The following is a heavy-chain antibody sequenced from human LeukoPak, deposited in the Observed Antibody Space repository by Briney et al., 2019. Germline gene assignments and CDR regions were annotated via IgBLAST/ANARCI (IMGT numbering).Heavy chain of an antibody. CDR3: ARGSGYNWNQLHHTPMDV. J-gene: IGHJ6*03. CDR2: IIPIFGTA. V-gene: IGHV1-69*05. Sequence: SVKVSCKASGGTFSSYAISWVRQAPGQGLEWMGGIIPIFGTANYAQKFQGRVTITTDESTSTAYMELSSLRSEDTAVYYCARGSGYNWNQLHHTPMDVWGKGTTVTVSS. CDR1: GGTFSSYA. D-gene: IGHD1-20*01.